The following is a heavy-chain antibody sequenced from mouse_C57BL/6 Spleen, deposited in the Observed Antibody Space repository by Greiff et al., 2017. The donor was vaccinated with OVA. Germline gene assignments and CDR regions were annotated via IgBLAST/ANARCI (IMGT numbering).Heavy chain of an antibody. V-gene: IGHV1-81*01. CDR1: GYTFTSYG. CDR2: IYPSSGST. CDR3: ASPDYYGSSGGNYFDY. D-gene: IGHD1-1*01. J-gene: IGHJ2*01. Sequence: VQLQQSGAELARPGASVKLSCTASGYTFTSYGISWVKQRTGQGLEWIGEIYPSSGSTYYNEKFKGKATLTADKSSNTAYMELRSLTSEDSAVSFYASPDYYGSSGGNYFDYWGQGTTLTVSS.